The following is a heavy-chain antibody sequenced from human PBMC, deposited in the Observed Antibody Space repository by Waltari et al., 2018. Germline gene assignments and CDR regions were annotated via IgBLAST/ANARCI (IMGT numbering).Heavy chain of an antibody. D-gene: IGHD2-2*01. CDR1: GGSFSGYY. CDR2: INHSGST. CDR3: ARRGYCSSTSCYRYGNWFDP. J-gene: IGHJ5*02. Sequence: QVQLQQWGAGLLKPSETLSLTCAVYGGSFSGYYWSWIRQPPGKGLEWIGEINHSGSTNYNPSLKIRVTISVDTSKNQFSLKLSSVTAADTAVYYCARRGYCSSTSCYRYGNWFDPWGQGTLVTVSS. V-gene: IGHV4-34*01.